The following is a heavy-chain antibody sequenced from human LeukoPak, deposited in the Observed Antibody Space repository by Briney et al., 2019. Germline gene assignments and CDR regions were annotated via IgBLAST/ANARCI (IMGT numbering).Heavy chain of an antibody. CDR1: GGSTSRSY. Sequence: SETLSLTCTVPGGSTSRSYWSWIPPPAGKGLEWIGRIYTSGSTDYNPSLKSRVTMSVATSTHQISLKLSSVTAADTAVYYCVRGRYDSSGYFALDIWGQGTMVTVSS. J-gene: IGHJ3*02. CDR3: VRGRYDSSGYFALDI. D-gene: IGHD3-22*01. CDR2: IYTSGST. V-gene: IGHV4-4*07.